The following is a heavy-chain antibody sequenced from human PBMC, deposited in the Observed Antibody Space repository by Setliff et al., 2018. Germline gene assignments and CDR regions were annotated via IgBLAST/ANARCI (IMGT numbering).Heavy chain of an antibody. J-gene: IGHJ4*02. V-gene: IGHV3-21*01. D-gene: IGHD1-1*01. Sequence: GGSLRLSCAASGFTFSAYGMHWVRQAPGKGLEWVSSISSSSAYIYYADSVKGRFTISRDNAKNSVYLQMNSLRAEDTAVYYCASANTTGYSDYWGQGTLVTVSS. CDR3: ASANTTGYSDY. CDR1: GFTFSAYG. CDR2: ISSSSAYI.